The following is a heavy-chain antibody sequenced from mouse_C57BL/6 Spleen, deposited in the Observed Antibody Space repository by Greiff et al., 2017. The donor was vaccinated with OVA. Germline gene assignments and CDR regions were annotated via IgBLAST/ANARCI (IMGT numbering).Heavy chain of an antibody. CDR2: IYPGSGST. Sequence: VQLQQPGAELVKPGASVKMSCKASGYTFTSYWITWVKQRPGQGLEWIGDIYPGSGSTNYHEKFKSKATLTVDTSSSTAYMQLSSLTSEDSAVYYCARDPPLYDGYHGGFAYWGKGTLVTVSA. J-gene: IGHJ3*01. CDR3: ARDPPLYDGYHGGFAY. V-gene: IGHV1-55*01. CDR1: GYTFTSYW. D-gene: IGHD2-3*01.